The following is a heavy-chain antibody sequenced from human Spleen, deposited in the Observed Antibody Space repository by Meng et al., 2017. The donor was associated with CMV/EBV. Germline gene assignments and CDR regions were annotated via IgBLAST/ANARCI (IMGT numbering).Heavy chain of an antibody. J-gene: IGHJ4*02. CDR3: ARDSGNYFDY. CDR2: IYRSGTT. CDR1: GGSIGDNNW. D-gene: IGHD1-26*01. Sequence: LTCAVCGGSIGDNNWWTWVRQTPGKGLEWIGEIYRSGTTNYNPSLKSRVTLSLDKSKNHFSLKLRSVTAADTARYYCARDSGNYFDYWGQGTLVTVSS. V-gene: IGHV4-4*02.